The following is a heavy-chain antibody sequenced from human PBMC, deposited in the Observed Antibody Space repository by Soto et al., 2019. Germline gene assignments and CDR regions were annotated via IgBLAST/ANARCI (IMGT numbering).Heavy chain of an antibody. CDR3: ARAAAYFYHYYYAMDV. CDR1: RFTFSSYA. J-gene: IGHJ6*02. Sequence: GGSLRLSCAASRFTFSSYAMDWVRQAPGKGLEWVAVISHDGSEKYYGDSVKGRFTISRDNPKNTVYLQMNSLRPEDTAVYYCARAAAYFYHYYYAMDVWGQGTAVTVSS. CDR2: ISHDGSEK. D-gene: IGHD6-13*01. V-gene: IGHV3-30-3*01.